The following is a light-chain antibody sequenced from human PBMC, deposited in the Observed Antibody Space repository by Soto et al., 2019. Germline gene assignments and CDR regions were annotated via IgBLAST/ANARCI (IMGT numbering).Light chain of an antibody. V-gene: IGKV3-15*01. CDR3: QQYNNRSFQT. CDR2: GES. J-gene: IGKJ5*01. CDR1: QSVSCD. Sequence: EIVMTQSPATLSAYNRERATLSCRASQSVSCDLAWYQQKPGQSPRQLIYGESSRVNGIPARFSGSGSGTEVTLTISSGQYQDFAAYYYQQYNNRSFQTFGQGTRLEIK.